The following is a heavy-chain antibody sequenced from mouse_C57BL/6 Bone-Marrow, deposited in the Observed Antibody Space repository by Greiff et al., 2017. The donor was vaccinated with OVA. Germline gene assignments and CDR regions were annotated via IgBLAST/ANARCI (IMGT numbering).Heavy chain of an antibody. CDR2: IHPNSGST. Sequence: QVQLQQPGAELVKPGASVKLSCKASGYTFTSYWMHWVKQRPGQGLEWIGMIHPNSGSTNYTEKFKSKATLTVDKSSSTAYMQLSSLTSEDSAVYYCARWRGGLRRAMDYWGQGTSVTVSS. V-gene: IGHV1-64*01. J-gene: IGHJ4*01. D-gene: IGHD2-4*01. CDR1: GYTFTSYW. CDR3: ARWRGGLRRAMDY.